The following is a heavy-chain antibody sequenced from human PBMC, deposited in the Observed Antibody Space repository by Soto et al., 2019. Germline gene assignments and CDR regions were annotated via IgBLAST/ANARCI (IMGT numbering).Heavy chain of an antibody. J-gene: IGHJ6*02. Sequence: QVQLVQSGAEMRKPGSSVKVSCKSSGGTFSNYAISWVRQASGQGLEWLGGVIPAFNSAQYAPKFPGRVAIAADTSTSTAYMERSSLTSEVTAVYYCGRRANRGMDVWGQGTTVIVSS. CDR2: VIPAFNSA. D-gene: IGHD2-8*01. V-gene: IGHV1-69*06. CDR1: GGTFSNYA. CDR3: GRRANRGMDV.